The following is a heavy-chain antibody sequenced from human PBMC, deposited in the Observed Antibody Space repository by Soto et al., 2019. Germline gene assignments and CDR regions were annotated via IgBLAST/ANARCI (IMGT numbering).Heavy chain of an antibody. CDR1: GGSISSSNW. J-gene: IGHJ6*02. CDR2: IYHSGST. CDR3: AREAYDFWSGYYGMDV. D-gene: IGHD3-3*01. Sequence: SETLSLTCAVSGGSISSSNWWSWVRQPPGKGLEWIGEIYHSGSTNYNPPLKSRVTISVDKSKNQFSLKLSSVTAADTAVYYCAREAYDFWSGYYGMDVWGQGTTVTVSS. V-gene: IGHV4-4*02.